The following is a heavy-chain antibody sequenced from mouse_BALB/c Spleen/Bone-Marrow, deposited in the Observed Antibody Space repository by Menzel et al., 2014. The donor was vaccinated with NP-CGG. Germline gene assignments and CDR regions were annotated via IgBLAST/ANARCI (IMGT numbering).Heavy chain of an antibody. CDR1: GYSFTGYY. V-gene: IGHV1-26*01. Sequence: DVHLVESGPELVKPGASVKISCKASGYSFTGYYMHWVKQSHVKSLEWIGRINPNNGATSYNQNFKDKASLTVDKSSSTAYMELHSLTSEDSAVCYCARYYYGSSNFDYWGQGTIFTVSS. D-gene: IGHD1-1*01. CDR3: ARYYYGSSNFDY. CDR2: INPNNGAT. J-gene: IGHJ2*01.